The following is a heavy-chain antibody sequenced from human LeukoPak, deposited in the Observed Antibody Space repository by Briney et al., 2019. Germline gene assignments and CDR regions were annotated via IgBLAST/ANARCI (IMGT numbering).Heavy chain of an antibody. CDR3: AKDQSSSWYNYFDY. D-gene: IGHD6-13*01. J-gene: IGHJ4*02. Sequence: GGSLRLSCAASGFTFSSYGMHWVRQAPGKGLEWVAFIRYDGSNKYYADSVKGRFTISRDNSKNTLYLQMNSLRAEDTAVYYCAKDQSSSWYNYFDYWGQGTLVTVSS. CDR2: IRYDGSNK. CDR1: GFTFSSYG. V-gene: IGHV3-30*02.